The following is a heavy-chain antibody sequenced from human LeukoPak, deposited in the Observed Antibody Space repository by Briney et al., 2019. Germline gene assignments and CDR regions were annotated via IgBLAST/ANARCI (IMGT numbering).Heavy chain of an antibody. Sequence: SQTLSLTCAISGDSVSSNIAAWNWIRQSPLRGLEWLGRTYYRSKWYNNYAVSVRSRISINPDTSKNQFSLQLNSVTPEDTAVYYCATGKGLSVGGTIYFDFWGLGALVTVSP. CDR1: GDSVSSNIAA. D-gene: IGHD1-26*01. V-gene: IGHV6-1*01. CDR3: ATGKGLSVGGTIYFDF. J-gene: IGHJ4*02. CDR2: TYYRSKWYN.